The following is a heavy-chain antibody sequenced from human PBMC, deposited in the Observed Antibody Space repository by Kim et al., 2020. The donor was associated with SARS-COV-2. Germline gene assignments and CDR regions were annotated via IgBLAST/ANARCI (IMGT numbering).Heavy chain of an antibody. Sequence: GGSLRLSCTASGFTFGDYAMSWFRQAPGKGLEWVGFIRSKAYGGTTEYAASVKGRFTISRDDSKSIAYLQMNSLKTEDTAVYYCTRSGYSYGLTREYYFDYWGQGTLVTVSS. D-gene: IGHD5-18*01. CDR3: TRSGYSYGLTREYYFDY. CDR1: GFTFGDYA. V-gene: IGHV3-49*03. CDR2: IRSKAYGGTT. J-gene: IGHJ4*02.